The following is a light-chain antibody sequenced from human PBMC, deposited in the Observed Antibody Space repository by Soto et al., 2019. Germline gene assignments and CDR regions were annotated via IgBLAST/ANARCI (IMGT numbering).Light chain of an antibody. Sequence: DIQMTQSPSSVSASVGDRVTITCRASQVISTLLAWYQQKPGKAPNLLIHTTSSLQSGVPSRFSGSGSGTDFTLTISSLQPEDFATYYCQQANSFPLTFGGGTKVEIK. CDR3: QQANSFPLT. CDR2: TTS. CDR1: QVISTL. J-gene: IGKJ4*01. V-gene: IGKV1-12*01.